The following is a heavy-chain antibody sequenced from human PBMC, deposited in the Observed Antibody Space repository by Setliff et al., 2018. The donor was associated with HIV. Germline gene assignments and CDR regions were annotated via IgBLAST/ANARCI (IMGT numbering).Heavy chain of an antibody. CDR1: GFIFENHA. CDR2: LRQDVNKD. Sequence: GSLRLSCVVSGFIFENHAMHWVRRAPGKGLEWLTLLRQDVNKDYYGDSVKGRFTITRDNSKKTLYLYMNNLRSEDTAVYYCAKDAGYCSGESCYFYMDVWGKGTTVTVSS. CDR3: AKDAGYCSGESCYFYMDV. V-gene: IGHV3-30*02. D-gene: IGHD2-8*02. J-gene: IGHJ6*03.